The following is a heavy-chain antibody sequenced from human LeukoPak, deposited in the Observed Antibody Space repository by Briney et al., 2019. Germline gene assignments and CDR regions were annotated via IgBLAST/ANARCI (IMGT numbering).Heavy chain of an antibody. V-gene: IGHV3-74*01. J-gene: IGHJ4*02. CDR1: GFTFTTYW. D-gene: IGHD4-17*01. CDR3: ARAGGSTVSHSDY. Sequence: PGGSLRLSCAASGFTFTTYWMHWVRQAPGKGLVWVSHINSDGSIASYADSVKGRFTISRDNAKNSLYLQMNSLRAEDTAVYYCARAGGSTVSHSDYWGQGTLVTVSS. CDR2: INSDGSIA.